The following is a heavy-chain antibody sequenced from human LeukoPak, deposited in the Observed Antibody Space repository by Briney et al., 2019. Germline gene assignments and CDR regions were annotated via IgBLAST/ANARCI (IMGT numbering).Heavy chain of an antibody. CDR2: ISGDGGST. D-gene: IGHD5/OR15-5a*01. Sequence: GGSLRLSCAASGFTFDDYAMHWVRQAPGKSLEWVSLISGDGGSTYYADSVKGRFTISRDNSKNSMYLQMNSLRTADTALFYCAKDRNSVGGGVYDDYGGYDYWGQGTLVTVSS. J-gene: IGHJ4*02. V-gene: IGHV3-43*02. CDR3: AKDRNSVGGGVYDDYGGYDY. CDR1: GFTFDDYA.